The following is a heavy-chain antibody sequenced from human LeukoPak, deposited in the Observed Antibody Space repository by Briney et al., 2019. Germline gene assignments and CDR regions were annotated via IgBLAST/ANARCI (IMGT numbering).Heavy chain of an antibody. J-gene: IGHJ6*03. CDR3: ARARPFGVYYMDV. CDR2: ISGRSGRGSDIM. V-gene: IGHV3-11*04. D-gene: IGHD3-3*01. CDR1: GFTFSDYY. Sequence: TGGSLRLSCAASGFTFSDYYMTWIRQTPGKGLEWVSFISGRSGRGSDIMYYAASVKGRFTISRDNAKKSLYLHMNSLRVDDTAVYFCARARPFGVYYMDVWGTGTAVTVSS.